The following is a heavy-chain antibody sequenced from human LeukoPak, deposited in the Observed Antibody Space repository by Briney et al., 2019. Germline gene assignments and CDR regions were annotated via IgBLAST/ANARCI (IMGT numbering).Heavy chain of an antibody. CDR2: IYYSGST. V-gene: IGHV4-59*01. CDR3: ARHSWVNGYFDF. Sequence: PSETLSLTCTVSGGSISSYYWSWIRQPPGKGLEWIGYIYYSGSTNYNPSLKSRVTISVDTSKNQFSLKLSSVTAADTAVYFCARHSWVNGYFDFWGQGTLVTVSS. D-gene: IGHD2-15*01. CDR1: GGSISSYY. J-gene: IGHJ4*02.